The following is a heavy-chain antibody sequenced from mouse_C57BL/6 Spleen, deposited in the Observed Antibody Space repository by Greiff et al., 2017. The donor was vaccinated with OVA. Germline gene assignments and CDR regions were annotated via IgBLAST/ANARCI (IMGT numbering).Heavy chain of an antibody. CDR3: ASEGPYAY. CDR2: ISYDGSN. V-gene: IGHV3-6*01. Sequence: EVKLMESGPGLVKPSQSLSLTCSVTGYSITSGYYWNWIRQFPGNKLEWMGYISYDGSNNYNPSLKNRISITRDTSKNQFFLKLNSVTTEDTATYYCASEGPYAYWGQGTQVTVSA. CDR1: GYSITSGYY. J-gene: IGHJ3*01.